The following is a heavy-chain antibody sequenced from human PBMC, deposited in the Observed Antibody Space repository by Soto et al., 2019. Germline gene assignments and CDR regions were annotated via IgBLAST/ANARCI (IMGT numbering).Heavy chain of an antibody. CDR1: GFTFSSYG. J-gene: IGHJ4*02. D-gene: IGHD1-26*01. CDR3: AKDWRIVGATSLDY. CDR2: ISYDGSNK. Sequence: QVQLVESGGGVVQPGRSLRLSCAASGFTFSSYGMHWVRQAPGKGLEWVAVISYDGSNKYYADSVKGRFTISRDNSKNTLYLQMNSLRAEDTAVYYCAKDWRIVGATSLDYWGQGTLVTVSS. V-gene: IGHV3-30*18.